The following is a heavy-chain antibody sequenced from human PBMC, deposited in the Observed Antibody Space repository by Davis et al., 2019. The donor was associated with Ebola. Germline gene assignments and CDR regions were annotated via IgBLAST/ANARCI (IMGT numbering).Heavy chain of an antibody. CDR2: INPYNGGT. V-gene: IGHV1-2*06. D-gene: IGHD6-19*01. CDR3: ARGEQWLTFDY. J-gene: IGHJ4*02. CDR1: GYTFTGYY. Sequence: ASVKVSCKASGYTFTGYYMQWVRRAPGQGLEWMGRINPYNGGTNYSQKFQGRVTITRDTSASTAYMELSSLRSEDTAVYYCARGEQWLTFDYWGQGTLVTVSS.